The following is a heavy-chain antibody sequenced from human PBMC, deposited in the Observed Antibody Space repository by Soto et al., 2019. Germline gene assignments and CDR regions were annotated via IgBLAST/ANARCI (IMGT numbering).Heavy chain of an antibody. CDR2: ISYDGSNK. J-gene: IGHJ6*02. D-gene: IGHD3-9*01. CDR3: AKAARFYDILTGYAYYYYGMDV. V-gene: IGHV3-30*18. Sequence: GGSLRLSCAASGFTFSSYGMHWVRQAPGKGLEWVAVISYDGSNKYYADSVKGRFTISRDNSKNTLYLQMNSLRAEDTAVYYCAKAARFYDILTGYAYYYYGMDVWGQGTTVTVSS. CDR1: GFTFSSYG.